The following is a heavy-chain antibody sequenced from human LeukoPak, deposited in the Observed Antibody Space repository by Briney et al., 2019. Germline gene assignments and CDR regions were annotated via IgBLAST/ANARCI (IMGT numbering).Heavy chain of an antibody. Sequence: GASVKVSCKASGYTFTSYGITWARQAPGQGLEWMGWVSAYNGNTNYAKKLQGRVTMTTDTSTSTAYMELRSLRSDDTAVYYCARRSVTYPDYWGQGWLVMVFS. D-gene: IGHD2-21*02. CDR1: GYTFTSYG. CDR3: ARRSVTYPDY. CDR2: VSAYNGNT. V-gene: IGHV1-18*01. J-gene: IGHJ4*02.